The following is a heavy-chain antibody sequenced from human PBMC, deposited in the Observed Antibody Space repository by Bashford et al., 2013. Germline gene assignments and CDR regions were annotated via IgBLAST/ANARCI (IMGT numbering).Heavy chain of an antibody. Sequence: SETLSLTCSVSGDSVSSSAYHWGWIRQPPGKGLEWIGNIYYTGTKYYKPSLNGRATISADTSKNHFSLKLNSVTAADTAVYYCAARTSVAGGWFDPWDQGTLVTVSS. V-gene: IGHV4-39*02. J-gene: IGHJ5*02. D-gene: IGHD6-19*01. CDR3: AARTSVAGGWFDP. CDR2: IYYTGTK. CDR1: GDSVSSSAYH.